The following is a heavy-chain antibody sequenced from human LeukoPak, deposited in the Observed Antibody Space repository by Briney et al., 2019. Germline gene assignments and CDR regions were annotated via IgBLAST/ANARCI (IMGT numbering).Heavy chain of an antibody. J-gene: IGHJ4*02. V-gene: IGHV3-48*03. CDR2: ISSSGSTI. CDR1: GFTFSSYE. D-gene: IGHD3-22*01. CDR3: ARGSTMIVVVITAHPFDH. Sequence: PGGSLRLSCAASGFTFSSYEMNWVRQAPGKGLEWVSYISSSGSTIYYADSVKGRFTISRDNAKNSLYLQMNSLRAEDTAVYYCARGSTMIVVVITAHPFDHWGQGTLVTVSS.